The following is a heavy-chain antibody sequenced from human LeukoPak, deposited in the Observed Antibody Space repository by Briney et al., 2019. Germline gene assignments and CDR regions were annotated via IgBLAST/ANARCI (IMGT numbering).Heavy chain of an antibody. CDR1: GGSINNYY. V-gene: IGHV4-59*13. CDR3: ARMTGGTGSSPWAYYYYMDV. D-gene: IGHD6-6*01. Sequence: TSETLSLTCTVSGGSINNYYWNWIRQSPGKGLEWIGYIFYSGTANYNPSLKSRVAISLGTSNNQFSLTLRSVTAADTAVYYCARMTGGTGSSPWAYYYYMDVWGKGTTVAVSS. J-gene: IGHJ6*03. CDR2: IFYSGTA.